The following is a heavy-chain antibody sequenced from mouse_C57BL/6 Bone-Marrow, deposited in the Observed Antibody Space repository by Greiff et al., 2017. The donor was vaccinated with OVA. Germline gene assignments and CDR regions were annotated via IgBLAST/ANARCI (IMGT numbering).Heavy chain of an antibody. J-gene: IGHJ1*03. V-gene: IGHV7-1*01. CDR2: SRNNANDSKT. CDR3: AREYDVDLYFDV. CDR1: GFTFSDFY. Sequence: EVMLVESGGGLVQSGRSLRLSCATSGFTFSDFYMEWVRHAPGTGLEWIAASRNNANDSKTEYSASVKGRFLVSRDTSQIILYRQMNALRAEDTAIYDCAREYDVDLYFDVGGTVTTVTVSS. D-gene: IGHD2-14*01.